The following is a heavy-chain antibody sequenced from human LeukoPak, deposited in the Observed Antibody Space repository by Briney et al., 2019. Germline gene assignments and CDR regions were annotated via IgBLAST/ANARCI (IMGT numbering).Heavy chain of an antibody. D-gene: IGHD6-13*01. CDR3: ARDRAAAGLNNWFDP. Sequence: ASVKVSCKASGGTFSSYAISWVRQAPGQGLEWMGGIIPIFGTANYAQKFQGRVTITADESTSTAYMELSSLRSEDTAVYYCARDRAAAGLNNWFDPWGQGTRVTVSS. V-gene: IGHV1-69*13. CDR1: GGTFSSYA. J-gene: IGHJ5*02. CDR2: IIPIFGTA.